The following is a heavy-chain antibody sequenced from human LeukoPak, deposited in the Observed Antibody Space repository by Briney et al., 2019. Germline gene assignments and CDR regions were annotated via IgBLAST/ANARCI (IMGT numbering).Heavy chain of an antibody. CDR3: ARQGMVRTDASDI. V-gene: IGHV4-59*08. D-gene: IGHD3-10*01. CDR1: GGSISSYY. J-gene: IGHJ3*02. Sequence: PSETLSLTCTVPGGSISSYYWSWIEQPPGKGLEWLGYIYSSGSTTYNPSLTSRVTISGDTSKNQFSLKLSSVTAADTAVYYCARQGMVRTDASDIWGQGTMVTVSS. CDR2: IYSSGST.